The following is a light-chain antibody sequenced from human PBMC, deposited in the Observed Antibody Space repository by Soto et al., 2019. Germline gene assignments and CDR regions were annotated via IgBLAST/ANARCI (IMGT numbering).Light chain of an antibody. CDR3: QHSYRAPLT. J-gene: IGKJ4*01. V-gene: IGKV1-39*01. CDR2: DAS. CDR1: QSISSY. Sequence: DIQMTQSPSSLSASVGDRVTITCRASQSISSYLNWYQQKPGKAPKLLIYDASSLQSGDPSRFNSSGSWTAITPTISSLQPEDLATYCCQHSYRAPLTFVGWTKVEIK.